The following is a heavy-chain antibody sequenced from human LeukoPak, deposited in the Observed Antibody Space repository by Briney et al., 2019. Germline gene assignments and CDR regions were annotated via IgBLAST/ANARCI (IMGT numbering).Heavy chain of an antibody. CDR2: ISYDGSNK. D-gene: IGHD1-7*01. J-gene: IGHJ4*02. Sequence: GGSLRLSCAASGFTFSSYAMHWVRQAPGKGLEWVAVISYDGSNKYYADSVKGRFTISRDNSKNTLYLQMNSLRAEDTAVYYCAIEGNYGTATFDYWGQGTLVTVSS. CDR1: GFTFSSYA. V-gene: IGHV3-30-3*01. CDR3: AIEGNYGTATFDY.